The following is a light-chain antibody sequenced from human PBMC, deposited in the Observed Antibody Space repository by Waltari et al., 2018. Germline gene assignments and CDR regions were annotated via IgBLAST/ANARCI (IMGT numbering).Light chain of an antibody. CDR2: DVS. V-gene: IGKV1-33*01. J-gene: IGKJ3*01. CDR3: QQYDNLFT. Sequence: ASVGDRVTITCQASQDISKYLNWYQQKPGKAPKLLIYDVSSLKTGVPSRFSGSGSGTDFTFTISSLQPEDIVTYYCQQYDNLFTFGPGTKVDIK. CDR1: QDISKY.